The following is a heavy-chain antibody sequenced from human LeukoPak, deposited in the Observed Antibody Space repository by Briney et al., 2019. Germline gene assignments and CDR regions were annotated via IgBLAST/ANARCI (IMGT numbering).Heavy chain of an antibody. V-gene: IGHV4-59*01. Sequence: SETLSLTCTVSGGSISGYYWIWVRQPPGKGLEWIGYIYYSGSTNYNPSLKSRVTISVDTSKNQFSLKLSSVTAADTAVYYCASDYCSLDAFDIWGQGTMVTVSS. CDR1: GGSISGYY. CDR3: ASDYCSLDAFDI. CDR2: IYYSGST. D-gene: IGHD2-21*02. J-gene: IGHJ3*02.